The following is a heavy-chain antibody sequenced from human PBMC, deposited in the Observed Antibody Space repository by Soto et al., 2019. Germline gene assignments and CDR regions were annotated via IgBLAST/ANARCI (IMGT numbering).Heavy chain of an antibody. Sequence: GASVKFSCKASGYTFTSYYMHWVRQAPGQGLEWMGIINPSGGSTSYAQKFQGRVTMTRDTSTSTVYMELSSLRSEDTAVYYCARDPAVSGGRGLYYFDYWGQGTLVTVSS. V-gene: IGHV1-46*01. CDR1: GYTFTSYY. CDR2: INPSGGST. J-gene: IGHJ4*02. D-gene: IGHD6-19*01. CDR3: ARDPAVSGGRGLYYFDY.